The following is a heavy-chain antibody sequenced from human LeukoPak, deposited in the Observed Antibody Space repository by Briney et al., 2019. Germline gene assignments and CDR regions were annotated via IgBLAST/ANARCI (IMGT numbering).Heavy chain of an antibody. CDR1: GYTFTGYY. CDR3: AGNSGYSIESWFDP. Sequence: GASVKVSCKASGYTFTGYYMHWVRQAPGQGLEWMGWINPNSGGTNYAQKFQGRVTMTRDTSISTAYMELSRLRSDDTAVYYCAGNSGYSIESWFDPWGQGTLVTVSS. CDR2: INPNSGGT. V-gene: IGHV1-2*02. J-gene: IGHJ5*02. D-gene: IGHD6-13*01.